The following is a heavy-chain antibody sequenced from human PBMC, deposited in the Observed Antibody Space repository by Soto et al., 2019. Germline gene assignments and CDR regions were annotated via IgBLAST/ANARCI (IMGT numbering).Heavy chain of an antibody. CDR3: ARVRSGSYHHLDY. CDR2: IYYSGST. J-gene: IGHJ4*02. V-gene: IGHV4-31*03. Sequence: SETLSLTCTVSGGSISSGGYYWSWIRQHPGKGLEWIGYIYYSGSTYYNPSLKSRVTISVDTSKNQFSLKLSSVTAADTAVYYCARVRSGSYHHLDYWGQGTLVTVSS. D-gene: IGHD1-26*01. CDR1: GGSISSGGYY.